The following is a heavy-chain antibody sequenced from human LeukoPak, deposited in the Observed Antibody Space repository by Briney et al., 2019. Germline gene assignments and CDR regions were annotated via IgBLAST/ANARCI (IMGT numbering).Heavy chain of an antibody. J-gene: IGHJ4*02. V-gene: IGHV4-59*08. CDR1: GGSISSYY. D-gene: IGHD6-19*01. Sequence: SETLSLTCTVSGGSISSYYWSWIRQPPGKGLEWIGYVYSSGSTNYNPSLKSRVTISVDTSKKQFSLNLNSVTAADTAVYYCARTTASGWYAWGQGTLVTVSS. CDR3: ARTTASGWYA. CDR2: VYSSGST.